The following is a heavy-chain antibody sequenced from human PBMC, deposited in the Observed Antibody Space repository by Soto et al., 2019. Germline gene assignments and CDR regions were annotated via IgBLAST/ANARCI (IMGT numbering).Heavy chain of an antibody. J-gene: IGHJ6*02. CDR1: GFSLSTSGVG. Sequence: QITLKESGPTLVKPTQTLTLTCTFSGFSLSTSGVGVGWIRQPPGKALEWLALIYWDDDKRYSPSLKSRLTITKDTSKNQVVLTMTNMDPVDTATYYCAQHINYDFWSGYSDGMDVWGQGTTVTVSS. V-gene: IGHV2-5*02. CDR3: AQHINYDFWSGYSDGMDV. D-gene: IGHD3-3*01. CDR2: IYWDDDK.